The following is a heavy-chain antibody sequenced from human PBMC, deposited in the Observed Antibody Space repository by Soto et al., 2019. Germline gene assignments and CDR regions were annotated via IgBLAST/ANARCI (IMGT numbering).Heavy chain of an antibody. V-gene: IGHV2-5*02. CDR1: GFSLTTGGVA. CDR3: XXSXXXXXXXXSRWYFGL. Sequence: QITLKESGPTLVKPTQTLTLTCTFSGFSLTTGGVAVGWIRQPPGKALEWLALIYWDDDKRYSPSLKSRLSXTXXXXXXXXXXXXXXXXXXXXXXXXXXXSXXXXXXXXSRWYFGLWGRGTLVTVSS. J-gene: IGHJ2*01. CDR2: IYWDDDK.